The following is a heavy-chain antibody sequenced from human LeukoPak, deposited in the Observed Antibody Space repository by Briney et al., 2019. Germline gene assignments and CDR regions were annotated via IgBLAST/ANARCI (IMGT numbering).Heavy chain of an antibody. D-gene: IGHD2-21*01. J-gene: IGHJ4*02. CDR3: ARALRDYYFDY. CDR1: GGSISSYY. CDR2: IYYSGST. Sequence: PSETLSPTCTVSGGSISSYYWSWIRQPPGKGLEWIGYIYYSGSTNYNPSLKSRVTISVDTSKNQFSLKLSSVTAADTAVYYCARALRDYYFDYWGQGTLVTVSS. V-gene: IGHV4-59*01.